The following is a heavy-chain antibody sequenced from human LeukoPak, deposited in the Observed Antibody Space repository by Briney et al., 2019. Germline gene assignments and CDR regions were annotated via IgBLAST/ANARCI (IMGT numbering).Heavy chain of an antibody. CDR3: ATATYGGPYDH. CDR1: GGSFSGYY. V-gene: IGHV4-34*01. CDR2: INHSGST. J-gene: IGHJ4*02. D-gene: IGHD4-23*01. Sequence: PSETLSLTCAVYGGSFSGYYWSWIRQPPGKGLEWIGEINHSGSTNYNPSLKSRVTISVDTSKNQFSLKLSSVTAADTAVYYCATATYGGPYDHWGQGTLVTVSS.